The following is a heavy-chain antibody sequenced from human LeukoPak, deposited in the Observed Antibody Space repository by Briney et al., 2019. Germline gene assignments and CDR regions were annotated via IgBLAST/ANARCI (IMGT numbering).Heavy chain of an antibody. D-gene: IGHD1-1*01. CDR2: IWHDGSNK. CDR3: ARLGTNNWYSDY. J-gene: IGHJ4*02. V-gene: IGHV3-33*01. CDR1: GFTFSDYG. Sequence: GGSLRLSCAASGFTFSDYGIHWVRQAPGKGLEWVTVIWHDGSNKYFADSVRGRFTISRDNSKNTLYLQMNSLRAEDTAVYYCARLGTNNWYSDYWGQGTLVTVSS.